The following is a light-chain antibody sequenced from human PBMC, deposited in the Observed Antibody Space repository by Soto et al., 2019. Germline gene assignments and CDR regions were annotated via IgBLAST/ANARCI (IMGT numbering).Light chain of an antibody. CDR2: GAS. J-gene: IGKJ4*01. CDR3: QQLNEFPLT. CDR1: QSVSSR. V-gene: IGKV3-15*01. Sequence: EIVMTQSPATLSVSPGERVTLSCRASQSVSSRLAWYHQKPGQSPRLLIYGASTRATGIPARFSGSGSGTEFTLTISSLQSEDFATYYCQQLNEFPLTFGGGTKVDIK.